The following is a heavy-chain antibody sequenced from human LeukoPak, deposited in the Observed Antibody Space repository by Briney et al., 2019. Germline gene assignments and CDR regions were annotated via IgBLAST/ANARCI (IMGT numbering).Heavy chain of an antibody. D-gene: IGHD2-15*01. Sequence: GASVKVSCEASGYAFTSYDINWVRQATGQGPEWMGWMNPNSGNTGYAQKCQGRVTMTRNPSISTAYMEVSGLRSEDTAVDYCARGWDQLGYWSCDSCHSMDGWGQGTTVTGSS. CDR2: MNPNSGNT. CDR1: GYAFTSYD. J-gene: IGHJ6*02. CDR3: ARGWDQLGYWSCDSCHSMDG. V-gene: IGHV1-8*01.